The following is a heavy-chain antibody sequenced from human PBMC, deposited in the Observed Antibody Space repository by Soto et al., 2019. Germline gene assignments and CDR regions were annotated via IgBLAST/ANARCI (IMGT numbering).Heavy chain of an antibody. CDR3: ARSLGDRGFDY. Sequence: GGSVKVSCKASGYPFTGYYMHWVRQAPGQGLEWMGWINPNSGGTNYAQKFQGRVTMTRDTSISTAYMELSRLRSDDTAVYYCARSLGDRGFDYWGQGTLVTVSS. V-gene: IGHV1-2*02. J-gene: IGHJ4*02. D-gene: IGHD3-10*01. CDR2: INPNSGGT. CDR1: GYPFTGYY.